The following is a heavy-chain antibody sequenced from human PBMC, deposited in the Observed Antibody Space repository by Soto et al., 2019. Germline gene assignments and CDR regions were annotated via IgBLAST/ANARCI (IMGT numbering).Heavy chain of an antibody. CDR3: ARDRIIAAAPLGWFDP. CDR1: GGTFSSYA. CDR2: IIPIFGTA. V-gene: IGHV1-69*01. J-gene: IGHJ5*02. Sequence: QVQLVQSGAEVKKPGSSVKVSCKASGGTFSSYAIIWVRQAPGQGLEWMGGIIPIFGTANYARKFQGRVTITADESTSTAYMELSSLRSEDTAVYYCARDRIIAAAPLGWFDPWGQGTLVTVSS. D-gene: IGHD6-13*01.